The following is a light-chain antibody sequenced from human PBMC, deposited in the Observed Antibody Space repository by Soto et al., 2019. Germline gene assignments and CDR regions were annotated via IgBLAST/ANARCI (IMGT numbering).Light chain of an antibody. CDR1: QSIVRW. Sequence: DIQMTQSPSTLSASVGDRVTITCRASQSIVRWMAWHQQKPGKAPTLLIYDASRLETGVPSRFSGSRSGTEFSPTISSLQPDDFATDSCQHDHSDSWTFGQGTKVDIK. J-gene: IGKJ1*01. V-gene: IGKV1-5*01. CDR3: QHDHSDSWT. CDR2: DAS.